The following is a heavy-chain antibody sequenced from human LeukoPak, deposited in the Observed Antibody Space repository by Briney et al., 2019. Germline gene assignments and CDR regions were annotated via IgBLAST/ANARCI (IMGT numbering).Heavy chain of an antibody. J-gene: IGHJ1*01. CDR2: ISGSGGST. V-gene: IGHV3-23*01. Sequence: PGGSLRLSCAASGFTFSSYAMSWVRQAPGKGLEWVPAISGSGGSTYYADSVKGRFTISRDNSKNTLYLQMNSLRAEDTAVYYCAKPIVGATVENFQHWGQGTLVTVSS. D-gene: IGHD1-26*01. CDR1: GFTFSSYA. CDR3: AKPIVGATVENFQH.